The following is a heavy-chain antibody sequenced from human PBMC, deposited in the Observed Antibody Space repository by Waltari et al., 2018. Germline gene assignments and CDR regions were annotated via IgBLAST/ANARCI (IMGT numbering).Heavy chain of an antibody. CDR2: IIPIFGTA. CDR3: ARVGGILTGYHANGDDY. J-gene: IGHJ4*02. CDR1: GGTFSNYA. V-gene: IGHV1-69*13. Sequence: QVQLVQSGAEVKEPGASVKVSCKASGGTFSNYAISWGRQAPRQGLEWMGVIIPIFGTANYAQKFQGRVTITADESTSTAYMELSSLRSEDTAVYYCARVGGILTGYHANGDDYWGQGTLVTVSS. D-gene: IGHD3-9*01.